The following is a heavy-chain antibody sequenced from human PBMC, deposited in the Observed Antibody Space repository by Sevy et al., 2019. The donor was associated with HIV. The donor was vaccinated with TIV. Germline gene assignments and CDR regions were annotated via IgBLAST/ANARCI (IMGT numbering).Heavy chain of an antibody. Sequence: ASVKVSCKASGCTFTGYSMHWVRQAPGQGLEWMGWMNPNSGGTNYAQKFEGRVTMTRDTSISTAYMELSRLRFDDTAVYYCARVWNSDYYDSSGPNWFDSWGQGTLVTVSS. D-gene: IGHD3-22*01. CDR1: GCTFTGYS. CDR2: MNPNSGGT. CDR3: ARVWNSDYYDSSGPNWFDS. V-gene: IGHV1-2*02. J-gene: IGHJ5*01.